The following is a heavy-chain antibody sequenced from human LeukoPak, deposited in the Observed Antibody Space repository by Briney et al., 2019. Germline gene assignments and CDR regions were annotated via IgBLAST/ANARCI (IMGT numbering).Heavy chain of an antibody. CDR1: GFTVSSYG. CDR2: VWYDGSNK. J-gene: IGHJ6*02. Sequence: PGRSLRLSCAASGFTVSSYGMHWVCQAPGKGLEWVAVVWYDGSNKYYADSVKGRFTISRDNSKNTVYLEMTSVNADGTAVDYRAKWSCGSHRQDGMDVWGQGTTVTVS. D-gene: IGHD1-26*01. V-gene: IGHV3-33*06. CDR3: AKWSCGSHRQDGMDV.